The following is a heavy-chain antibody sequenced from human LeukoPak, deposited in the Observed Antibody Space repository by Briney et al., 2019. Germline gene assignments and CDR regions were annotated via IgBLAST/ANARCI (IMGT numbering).Heavy chain of an antibody. V-gene: IGHV4-34*01. CDR3: ARGVGSGWYPAYYYYGMDV. Sequence: SETLSLTCAVYGGSFNGYYWIWIRQPPGKGLEWIGEINHSGSTNYNPSLKSRVTISVDTSKNQFSLKLSSVTAADTAVYYCARGVGSGWYPAYYYYGMDVWGQGTTVTVSS. J-gene: IGHJ6*02. D-gene: IGHD6-19*01. CDR1: GGSFNGYY. CDR2: INHSGST.